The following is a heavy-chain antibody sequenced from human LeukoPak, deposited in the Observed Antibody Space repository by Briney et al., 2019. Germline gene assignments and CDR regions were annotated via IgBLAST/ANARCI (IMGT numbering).Heavy chain of an antibody. J-gene: IGHJ4*02. CDR2: IWYDRSKK. V-gene: IGHV3-33*06. CDR3: AKGDNYKPLYFDN. CDR1: GFRFSDFG. D-gene: IGHD1-20*01. Sequence: GGSLRLSCAASGFRFSDFGMHWVRQAPGKGLEWVAVIWYDRSKKFYADSVEGRITISSDNSKNTLFLQMNSLRDEDTAVYYCAKGDNYKPLYFDNWGQGSLVTVTA.